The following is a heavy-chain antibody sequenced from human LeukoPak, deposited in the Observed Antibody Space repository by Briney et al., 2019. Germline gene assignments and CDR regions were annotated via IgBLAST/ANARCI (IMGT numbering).Heavy chain of an antibody. J-gene: IGHJ6*02. CDR3: AKGGAATMRDGYNYCYYDLEV. Sequence: GGSLRLSCAASGSTFSSHAMSWVRQAPRKGLEWVSLISGSGGHTYYGDPVQGRFTNSRHNSTNRLYLQMNSLRPEDTAVYYCAKGGAATMRDGYNYCYYDLEVWGRGTTVTVSS. V-gene: IGHV3-23*01. CDR2: ISGSGGHT. D-gene: IGHD5-24*01. CDR1: GSTFSSHA.